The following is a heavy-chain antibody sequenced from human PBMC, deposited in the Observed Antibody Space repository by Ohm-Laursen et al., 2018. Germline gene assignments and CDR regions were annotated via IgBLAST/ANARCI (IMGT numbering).Heavy chain of an antibody. J-gene: IGHJ4*02. CDR3: AKDLGYYGSGPDY. V-gene: IGHV3-23*01. D-gene: IGHD3-10*01. CDR1: GFTFSSYA. CDR2: ISGSGGST. Sequence: GSLRLSCSASGFTFSSYAMSWVRQAPGKGLEWVSAISGSGGSTYYADSVKGRFTISRDNSKNTLHLQMNSLRAKDTAVYYCAKDLGYYGSGPDYWGQGTLVTVSS.